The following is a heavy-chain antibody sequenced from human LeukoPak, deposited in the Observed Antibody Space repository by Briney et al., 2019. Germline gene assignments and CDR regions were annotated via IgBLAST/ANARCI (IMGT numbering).Heavy chain of an antibody. D-gene: IGHD2-2*01. CDR2: INPDGSST. CDR3: ARDLSYCTITSCSYYYYGMDV. CDR1: RFTFSNYW. J-gene: IGHJ6*02. Sequence: GGSLRLSCAASRFTFSNYWMHWVRQAPGKGLVWVSRINPDGSSTTYADSVKGRFTISRDNVKNTVSLQMNSLRAEDTAVYYCARDLSYCTITSCSYYYYGMDVWGRGTTVTVSS. V-gene: IGHV3-74*01.